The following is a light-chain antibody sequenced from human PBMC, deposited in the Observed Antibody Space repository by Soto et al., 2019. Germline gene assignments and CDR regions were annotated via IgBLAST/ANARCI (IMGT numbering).Light chain of an antibody. CDR3: QQYNKWPLT. CDR2: RAS. J-gene: IGKJ4*01. CDR1: QSVSTN. V-gene: IGKV3-15*01. Sequence: EIVMTQSPATLSVSPGERATLSCRASQSVSTNLAWYQQKPGQAPRLLIYRASTRATGIPARFSGSGSGTEFTLTISSLQSEDFAVYYCQQYNKWPLTFGGGTKVDIK.